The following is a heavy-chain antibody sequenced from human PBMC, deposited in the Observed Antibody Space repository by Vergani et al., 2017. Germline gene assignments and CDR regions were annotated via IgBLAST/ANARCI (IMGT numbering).Heavy chain of an antibody. CDR3: AKVPYYDFWRGRVATYGMDV. V-gene: IGHV3-23*01. CDR1: GFSFSSYA. J-gene: IGHJ6*02. CDR2: ISGRGGST. Sequence: EVQLLESGGGLVQPGGSLRLSCAASGFSFSSYAMSWVRQAPGKGLEWVSGISGRGGSTYYADSVKGRFTISRDNSKNTLYLQMNSLRAEDTALYYCAKVPYYDFWRGRVATYGMDVWGQGTTVTVSS. D-gene: IGHD3-3*01.